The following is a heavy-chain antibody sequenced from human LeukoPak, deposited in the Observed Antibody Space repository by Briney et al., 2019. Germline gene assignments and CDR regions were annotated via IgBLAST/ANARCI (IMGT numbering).Heavy chain of an antibody. V-gene: IGHV4-30-4*08. CDR2: IYYSGST. D-gene: IGHD2-2*01. J-gene: IGHJ6*03. Sequence: SQTLSLTCTVSGGSISSGDYYWSWIRQPPGKGLEWIGYIYYSGSTYYNPSLKSRVTISVDTSKNQFSLKLSSVTAADTAVYYCAREACSSTSCYVIGFEHYYYYMDAWGKGTTVTVSS. CDR3: AREACSSTSCYVIGFEHYYYYMDA. CDR1: GGSISSGDYY.